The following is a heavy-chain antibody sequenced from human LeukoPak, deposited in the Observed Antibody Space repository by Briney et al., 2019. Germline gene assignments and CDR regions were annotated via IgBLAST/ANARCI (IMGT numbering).Heavy chain of an antibody. V-gene: IGHV3-33*01. CDR3: ARDPSVTSYYLDN. Sequence: GGSLRLSCAASGFTFSNYGMHWVRQGPGKGLEWVAVIWFDGSNKYYADSVKGRFTTSRDDPKNTLYLQMNSLRDEDTAVYYCARDPSVTSYYLDNWGQGTLVTVSS. CDR2: IWFDGSNK. CDR1: GFTFSNYG. D-gene: IGHD2-21*02. J-gene: IGHJ4*02.